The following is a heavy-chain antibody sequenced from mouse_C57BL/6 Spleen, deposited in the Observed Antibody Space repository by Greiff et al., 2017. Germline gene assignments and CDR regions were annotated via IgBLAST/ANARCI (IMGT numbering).Heavy chain of an antibody. V-gene: IGHV1-64*01. J-gene: IGHJ2*01. CDR2: IHPNSGST. Sequence: VQLQQPGAELVKPGASVKLSCKASGYTFTSYWMHWVKQRPGQGLEWIGMIHPNSGSTNYNEKFKSKATLTVDKSSSTAYMQLSSLTSEDSAVYYCASEVYDSSYDYFDYWGQGTTLTVSS. D-gene: IGHD1-1*01. CDR1: GYTFTSYW. CDR3: ASEVYDSSYDYFDY.